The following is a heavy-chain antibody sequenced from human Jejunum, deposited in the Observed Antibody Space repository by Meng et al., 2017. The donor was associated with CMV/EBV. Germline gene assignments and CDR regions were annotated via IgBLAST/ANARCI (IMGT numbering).Heavy chain of an antibody. Sequence: FSSYDINWVRPAPGQGLEWMGWMNPNNGNTGYAQKFQGRFTMTWNTSISTAYMELSSLRPEDTAVYYCARQQGYFDSTMAYFDSWGQGTPVTVSS. CDR3: ARQQGYFDSTMAYFDS. CDR2: MNPNNGNT. J-gene: IGHJ4*02. CDR1: FSSYD. D-gene: IGHD3-9*01. V-gene: IGHV1-8*01.